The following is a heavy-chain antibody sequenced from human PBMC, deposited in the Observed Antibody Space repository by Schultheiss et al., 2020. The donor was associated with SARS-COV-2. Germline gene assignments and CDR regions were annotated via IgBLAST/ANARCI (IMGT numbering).Heavy chain of an antibody. CDR1: GFTFSNHA. D-gene: IGHD3-16*01. CDR3: ARVWGLYGPFDY. Sequence: GESLKISCAASGFTFSNHAMHWVRQAPGKGLEWVAVISYEGSHKFYLDSVKGRFTISRDNSKNTLYLQMNSLRAGDTAVYYCARVWGLYGPFDYWGQGTLVTVSS. CDR2: ISYEGSHK. J-gene: IGHJ4*02. V-gene: IGHV3-30*07.